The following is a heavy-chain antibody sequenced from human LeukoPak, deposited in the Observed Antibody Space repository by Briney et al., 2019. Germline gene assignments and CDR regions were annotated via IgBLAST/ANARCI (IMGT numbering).Heavy chain of an antibody. V-gene: IGHV3-53*01. CDR3: ARAWFGSFDY. Sequence: PGGSLILSCAASGFTVSSNYMSWVRQAPGKGLEWVSVIYSGGSTYYADSVKGRFTISRDNSKNTLYLQMNSLRAEDTAVYYCARAWFGSFDYWGQGTLVTVSS. CDR2: IYSGGST. D-gene: IGHD3-10*01. CDR1: GFTVSSNY. J-gene: IGHJ4*02.